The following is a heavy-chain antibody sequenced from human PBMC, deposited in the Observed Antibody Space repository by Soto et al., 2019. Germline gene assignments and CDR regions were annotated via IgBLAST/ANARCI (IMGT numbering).Heavy chain of an antibody. CDR3: ARETITGTTMWFDP. CDR2: ISSSGSTI. CDR1: GFTFSSYE. J-gene: IGHJ5*02. Sequence: GGSLRLSCAASGFTFSSYEMNWVRQAPGKGLEWVSYISSSGSTIYYADSVKGRFTISRDNAKNSLYLQMNSLRAEDTAVYYCARETITGTTMWFDPWGQGTLVTVSS. D-gene: IGHD1-7*01. V-gene: IGHV3-48*03.